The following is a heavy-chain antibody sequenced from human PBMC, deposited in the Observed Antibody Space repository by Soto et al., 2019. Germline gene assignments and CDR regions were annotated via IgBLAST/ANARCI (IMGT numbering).Heavy chain of an antibody. CDR1: GITFGRRA. Sequence: EVHLLESGGDLVQPGGSLRLSCVASGITFGRRAMSWVRQAPGEGLEWVSTITDSGGDAKYADSVRGRFTISRDNSKNTLYLQMSSLRAEDSAVYYCARGSTDSYPGSRIFDFWGRGTLVTVSS. D-gene: IGHD3-10*01. V-gene: IGHV3-23*01. J-gene: IGHJ4*02. CDR3: ARGSTDSYPGSRIFDF. CDR2: ITDSGGDA.